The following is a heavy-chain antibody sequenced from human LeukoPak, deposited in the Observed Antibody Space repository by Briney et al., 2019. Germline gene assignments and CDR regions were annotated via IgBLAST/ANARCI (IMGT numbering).Heavy chain of an antibody. J-gene: IGHJ2*01. D-gene: IGHD3-3*01. V-gene: IGHV4-39*01. CDR3: ARQAGTNFGPPIEYFDL. CDR1: GGSISSSTYY. Sequence: PSETLSLTCTVSGGSISSSTYYWGWIRQPPGTGLEWIGTIYYSGITHYNPSLKSPVTISVDTSKNEFSLKLSSVTAADTAVYYCARQAGTNFGPPIEYFDLWGCGTLVTVSS. CDR2: IYYSGIT.